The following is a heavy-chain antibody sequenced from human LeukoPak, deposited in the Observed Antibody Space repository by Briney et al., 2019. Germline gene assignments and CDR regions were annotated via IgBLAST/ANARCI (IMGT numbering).Heavy chain of an antibody. CDR1: GGTFSSYA. V-gene: IGHV1-69*01. Sequence: SVKVSCKASGGTFSSYAISWVRQAPGQGLEWMGGIIPIFGTANYAQKFQGRVTITADESTSTAYMELSSLRSEDTAVYYCARTTAMVQRDYFDYWGQGTLVTVSS. D-gene: IGHD5-18*01. J-gene: IGHJ4*02. CDR2: IIPIFGTA. CDR3: ARTTAMVQRDYFDY.